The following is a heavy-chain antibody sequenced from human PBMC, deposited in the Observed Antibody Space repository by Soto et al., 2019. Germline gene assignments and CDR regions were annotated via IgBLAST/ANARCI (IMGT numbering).Heavy chain of an antibody. J-gene: IGHJ5*02. CDR1: GGSITSGAYY. V-gene: IGHV4-31*11. CDR2: IHYSGRT. D-gene: IGHD3-22*01. Sequence: PSETLSLTCAVSGGSITSGAYYWTWIRQHPGKGLEWIAYIHYSGRTYYNPSLKSRVTISVDTSNNQFSLKLSSATAADTAVYYCARYYFDSSGYSNWFDPWGQGTLVTVSS. CDR3: ARYYFDSSGYSNWFDP.